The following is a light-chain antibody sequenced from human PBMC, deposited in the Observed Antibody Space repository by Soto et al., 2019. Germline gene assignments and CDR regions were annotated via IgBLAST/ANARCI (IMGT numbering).Light chain of an antibody. CDR3: SSYAGSHNYVV. CDR2: EVS. J-gene: IGLJ2*01. V-gene: IGLV2-8*01. Sequence: QSALTQPPSASGSPGHSVTISCTGTSSDVGGYNYVSWYQQHPGKAPKLMIYEVSKRPSGVSDRVSGSKSGNTASLTVSGLQSEDEADYYCSSYAGSHNYVVFGGGTKLTVL. CDR1: SSDVGGYNY.